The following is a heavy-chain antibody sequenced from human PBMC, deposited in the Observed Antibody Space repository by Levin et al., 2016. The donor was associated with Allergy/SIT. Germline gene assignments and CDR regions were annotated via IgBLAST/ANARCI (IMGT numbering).Heavy chain of an antibody. CDR2: IYPGDSDT. V-gene: IGHV5-51*01. CDR3: ARRAYCGGDCYPDGYFDL. J-gene: IGHJ2*01. Sequence: VRQMPGKGLEWMGIIYPGDSDTRYSPSFQGQVTISADKSISTAYLQWSSLKASDTAMYYCARRAYCGGDCYPDGYFDLWGRGTLVTVSS. D-gene: IGHD2-21*02.